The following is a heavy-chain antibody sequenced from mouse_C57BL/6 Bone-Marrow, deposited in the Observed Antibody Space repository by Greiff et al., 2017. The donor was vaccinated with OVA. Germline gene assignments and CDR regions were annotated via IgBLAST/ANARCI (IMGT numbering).Heavy chain of an antibody. CDR1: GYTFTSYW. CDR3: ARRYGSRKGYPYFDY. J-gene: IGHJ2*01. Sequence: VQLQQPGAELVRPGSSVKLSCKASGYTFTSYWMHWVKQRPIQGLEWIGNIDPSDSETHYNQKFKDKATLTVDKSSSTAYMQLSSLTSEDSAVYYCARRYGSRKGYPYFDYWGQGTTLTVSS. D-gene: IGHD1-1*01. V-gene: IGHV1-52*01. CDR2: IDPSDSET.